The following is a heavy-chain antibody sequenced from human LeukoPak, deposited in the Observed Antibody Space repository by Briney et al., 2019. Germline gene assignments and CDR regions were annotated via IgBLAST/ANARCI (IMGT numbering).Heavy chain of an antibody. CDR1: GYIFYHYG. CDR2: ISAYNGNT. D-gene: IGHD6-13*01. CDR3: AREGYSSSWNYFDY. V-gene: IGHV1-18*01. J-gene: IGHJ4*02. Sequence: VASVKVSCKASGYIFYHYGLSWVRQAPGQGLEWMGWISAYNGNTNYAQKLQGRVTMTTDTSTSTAYMELRSLRSDDTAVYYCAREGYSSSWNYFDYWGQGALVTVSS.